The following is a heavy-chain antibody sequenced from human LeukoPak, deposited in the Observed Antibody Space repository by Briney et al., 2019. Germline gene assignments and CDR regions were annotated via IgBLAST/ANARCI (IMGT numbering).Heavy chain of an antibody. D-gene: IGHD6-19*01. V-gene: IGHV3-23*01. CDR2: ISGSGGST. CDR1: GFTFSSYA. Sequence: GGSPRLSCAASGFTFSSYAMSWVRQAPGKGLEWVSAISGSGGSTYYADSVKGRFTISRDNSKNTLYLQMNSLRAEDTAVHYCAKGGVAVTDYWGQGTLVTVSS. J-gene: IGHJ4*02. CDR3: AKGGVAVTDY.